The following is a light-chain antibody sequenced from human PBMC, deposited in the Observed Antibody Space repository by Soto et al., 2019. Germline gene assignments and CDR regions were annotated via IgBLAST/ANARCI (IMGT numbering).Light chain of an antibody. CDR2: DTS. CDR1: TGAVTSGHY. J-gene: IGLJ2*01. CDR3: LLSYSGARPL. Sequence: QAVVTQEPSLTVSPGGTVTLTCGSSTGAVTSGHYPHWFQQKPGQAPRTLIYDTSNKYSWTPARFSGSLLGGKAALTLSDAQPEDEAEYYCLLSYSGARPLFGGGTKVTVL. V-gene: IGLV7-46*01.